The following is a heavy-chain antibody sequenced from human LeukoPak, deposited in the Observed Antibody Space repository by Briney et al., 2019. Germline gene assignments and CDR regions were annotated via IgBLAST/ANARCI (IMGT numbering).Heavy chain of an antibody. V-gene: IGHV3-48*04. D-gene: IGHD2-21*02. J-gene: IGHJ4*02. CDR1: GLTFSSDA. Sequence: PGRSLRLSCAASGLTFSSDAMTWVRQAPGKGLEWIAYIGSVSSPIFYANSVKGRFTISRDNAKNSLYLQINSLRAEDTAVYYCARVVLRNSVVTALFDYWGQGTQVAVSS. CDR2: IGSVSSPI. CDR3: ARVVLRNSVVTALFDY.